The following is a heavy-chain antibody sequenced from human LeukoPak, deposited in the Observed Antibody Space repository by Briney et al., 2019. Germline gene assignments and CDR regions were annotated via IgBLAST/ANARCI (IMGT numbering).Heavy chain of an antibody. CDR1: DDSITMYY. D-gene: IGHD1-1*01. V-gene: IGHV4-59*13. Sequence: SETLSLTCSVSDDSITMYYGTWIRQPPGKGLEWIGYVDHTGSTNFNPSLNGRVGISRDTTKNLFSLRLRSVTAADTAVYFCARGRVSSSTWYSTYYYSFYMDVWGKGTTVTVSS. J-gene: IGHJ6*03. CDR3: ARGRVSSSTWYSTYYYSFYMDV. CDR2: VDHTGST.